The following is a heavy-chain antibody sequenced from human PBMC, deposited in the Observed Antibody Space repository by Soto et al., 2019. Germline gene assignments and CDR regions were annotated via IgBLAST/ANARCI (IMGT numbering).Heavy chain of an antibody. Sequence: GSGPTLVNPTETLTLTCTVSGFSLSNARMGVSWIRQPPGKALEWLAHIFSNDEKSYSTSLKSRLTISKDTSKSQVVLTMTNMDPVDTATYYCARDYCTNGVCYYYGMDVWGQGTTVTVSS. J-gene: IGHJ6*02. CDR3: ARDYCTNGVCYYYGMDV. CDR1: GFSLSNARMG. V-gene: IGHV2-26*01. CDR2: IFSNDEK. D-gene: IGHD2-8*01.